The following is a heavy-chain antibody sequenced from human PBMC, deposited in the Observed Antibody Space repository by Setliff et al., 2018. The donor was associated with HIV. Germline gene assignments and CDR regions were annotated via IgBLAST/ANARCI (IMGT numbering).Heavy chain of an antibody. CDR1: GFTFSNFG. D-gene: IGHD3-10*01. CDR2: IGSSNHGI. V-gene: IGHV3-48*02. J-gene: IGHJ4*01. Sequence: PGGSLRLSCAASGFTFSNFGMNWVRQAPGKGLDWVAHIGSSNHGIHYTASVQGRFTVSRDNANNLLFLQMNNLRDEDTAVYYCASFYGDYGYWGHGTQVTVSS. CDR3: ASFYGDYGY.